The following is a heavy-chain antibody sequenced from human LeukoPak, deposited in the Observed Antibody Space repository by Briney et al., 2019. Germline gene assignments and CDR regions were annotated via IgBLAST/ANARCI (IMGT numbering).Heavy chain of an antibody. D-gene: IGHD6-19*01. Sequence: SETLSLTCAVYGGSFSGYYWSWIRQPPGKGLEWIGEINHSGSTNYNPSLKSRVTISVDTSKNQFSLKLSSVTAADTAVYYCARRTPRLGDTFDIWGQGTMVTVSS. V-gene: IGHV4-34*01. CDR3: ARRTPRLGDTFDI. CDR2: INHSGST. J-gene: IGHJ3*02. CDR1: GGSFSGYY.